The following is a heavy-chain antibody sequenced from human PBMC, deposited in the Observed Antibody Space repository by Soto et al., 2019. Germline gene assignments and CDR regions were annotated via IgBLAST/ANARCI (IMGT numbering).Heavy chain of an antibody. V-gene: IGHV3-23*01. D-gene: IGHD2-8*01. Sequence: EVQLLESGGGLVQPGGSLRLACAASGFTFNNYAMNWVRQAPGRGLEWVSIISPNGDSTYYADSVKGRFTISRDNSQTTVFLQMNSLSAEDTAIYFCAKVRLTDYLRYAPHLWGQGTLVTVSS. CDR1: GFTFNNYA. CDR3: AKVRLTDYLRYAPHL. CDR2: ISPNGDST. J-gene: IGHJ3*01.